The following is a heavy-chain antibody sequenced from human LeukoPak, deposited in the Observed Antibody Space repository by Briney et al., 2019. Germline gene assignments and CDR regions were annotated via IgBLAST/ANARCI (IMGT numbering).Heavy chain of an antibody. CDR1: GFTVSSNY. Sequence: PGGSLRLSCAASGFTVSSNYMSWVRQAPGKGLEWVSVIYSGGSTYYADSVKGRFTISRDNSKNTLYLQMNSLRAEDTAVYYCAARDIVVVVAPEAFDYWGQGTLVTVSS. CDR3: AARDIVVVVAPEAFDY. CDR2: IYSGGST. V-gene: IGHV3-53*01. D-gene: IGHD2-15*01. J-gene: IGHJ4*02.